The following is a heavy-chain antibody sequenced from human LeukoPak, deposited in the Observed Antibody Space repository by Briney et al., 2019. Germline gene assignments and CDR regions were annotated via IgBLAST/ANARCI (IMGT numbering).Heavy chain of an antibody. CDR2: ISYDGSSK. D-gene: IGHD4-23*01. CDR1: GFTFSDYG. V-gene: IGHV3-30*03. J-gene: IGHJ4*02. Sequence: PGRSLRLSCAASGFTFSDYGMYWVRQAPGKGLEWVTIISYDGSSKYYADSVKGRFTISRDNSKNTLYLQMNSLRAEDTAVYYCARGWKLSIDWGQGTLVTVSS. CDR3: ARGWKLSID.